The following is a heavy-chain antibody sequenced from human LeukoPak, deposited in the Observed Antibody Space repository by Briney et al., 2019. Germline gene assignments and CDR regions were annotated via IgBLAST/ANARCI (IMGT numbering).Heavy chain of an antibody. Sequence: ASVKVSCKASGYTFTGYYMHWVRQAPGQGLQWMGWVNPNSGVTNYAQKFQGRVTMTRDTSISTGYMELRRLRYDDTAVYYCARDLAVAGTPLGYWGQGTLVTVSS. J-gene: IGHJ4*02. CDR2: VNPNSGVT. V-gene: IGHV1-2*02. D-gene: IGHD6-19*01. CDR1: GYTFTGYY. CDR3: ARDLAVAGTPLGY.